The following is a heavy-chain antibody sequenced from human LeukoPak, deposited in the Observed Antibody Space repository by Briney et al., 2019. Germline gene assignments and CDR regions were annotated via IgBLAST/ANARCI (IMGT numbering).Heavy chain of an antibody. J-gene: IGHJ4*02. CDR2: ISGSGGST. V-gene: IGHV3-23*01. CDR3: AKDRLRPQNYFDY. CDR1: GFTLSSYA. Sequence: GGSLRLSCAASGFTLSSYAMSWVSQAPGKGLEWVSAISGSGGSTYYADSVKGRFTISRDNSKNTLYLQMNSLRAEDTAVYYCAKDRLRPQNYFDYWGQGTLVTVSS. D-gene: IGHD3-16*01.